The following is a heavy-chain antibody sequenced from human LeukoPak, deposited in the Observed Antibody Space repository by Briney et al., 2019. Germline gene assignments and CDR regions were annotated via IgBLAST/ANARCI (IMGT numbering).Heavy chain of an antibody. Sequence: SVKVSCKASGGTLSSYAISWVRQAPGQGLEWMGRIIAILGIANYAQMFQDRVTITADKSTSTAYMELSSLRSEDTAVYYCARDVVPAAKPHSIWGQGTLVTVSS. CDR2: IIAILGIA. CDR1: GGTLSSYA. CDR3: ARDVVPAAKPHSI. V-gene: IGHV1-69*04. J-gene: IGHJ4*02. D-gene: IGHD2-2*02.